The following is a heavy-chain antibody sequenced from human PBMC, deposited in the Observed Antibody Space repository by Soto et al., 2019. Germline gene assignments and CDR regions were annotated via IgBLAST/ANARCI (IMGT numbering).Heavy chain of an antibody. V-gene: IGHV5-51*01. CDR1: GYDFTKYW. J-gene: IGHJ3*01. CDR2: IYPGDSDV. CDR3: ARHPYCISTSCCAPAFDV. D-gene: IGHD2-2*01. Sequence: GESLKISCQGSGYDFTKYWIGWVRQMPGKGLELMGVIYPGDSDVKYGPFFQGQVTISVDKSNSTAYLQWSSLKASDSAMYYCARHPYCISTSCCAPAFDVWGQGTMVTVSS.